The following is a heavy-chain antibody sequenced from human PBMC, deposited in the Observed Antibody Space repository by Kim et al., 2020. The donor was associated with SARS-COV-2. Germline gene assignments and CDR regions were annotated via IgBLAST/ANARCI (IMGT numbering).Heavy chain of an antibody. CDR3: AVHSSRWYDEGIFDY. D-gene: IGHD6-13*01. V-gene: IGHV4-39*01. CDR1: GGSISSSSYY. CDR2: IYYSGST. Sequence: SETLSLTCTVSGGSISSSSYYWGWIRQPPGKGLEWIGSIYYSGSTYYNPSLKSRVTISVDTSKNQFSLKLSSVTAADTAVYYCAVHSSRWYDEGIFDYWGQGTLVTVSS. J-gene: IGHJ4*02.